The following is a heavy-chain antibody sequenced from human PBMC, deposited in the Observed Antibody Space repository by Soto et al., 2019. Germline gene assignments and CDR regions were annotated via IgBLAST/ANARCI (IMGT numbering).Heavy chain of an antibody. CDR1: GFTFSSYG. Sequence: QVQLVESGGGVVQPGRSLRLSCAASGFTFSSYGMHWVRQAPGKGLEWVAVIWYDGSNKYYADSVKGRFTISRDNSKNTLYLQMNSLRAEDTAVYYCAREWEQQLVHQSMYYYYGMDVWGQGTTVTVSS. J-gene: IGHJ6*02. CDR3: AREWEQQLVHQSMYYYYGMDV. CDR2: IWYDGSNK. D-gene: IGHD6-13*01. V-gene: IGHV3-33*01.